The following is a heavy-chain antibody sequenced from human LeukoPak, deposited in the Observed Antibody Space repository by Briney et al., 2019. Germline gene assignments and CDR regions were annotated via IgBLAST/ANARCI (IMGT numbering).Heavy chain of an antibody. J-gene: IGHJ4*02. CDR1: GYTFTSYY. V-gene: IGHV1-46*01. CDR2: INPSGGST. CDR3: AREVVGATTVGACDY. D-gene: IGHD1-26*01. Sequence: ASVKVSCKASGYTFTSYYMHWVRQAPGQGLEWMGIINPSGGSTSYAQKFQGRVTMTRDTSTSTVYMELSSLRSEDTAVYYCAREVVGATTVGACDYWGQGTLVTVSS.